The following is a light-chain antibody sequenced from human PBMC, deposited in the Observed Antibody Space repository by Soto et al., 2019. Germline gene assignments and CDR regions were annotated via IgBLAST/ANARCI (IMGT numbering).Light chain of an antibody. CDR1: SSDVGSYNL. J-gene: IGLJ2*01. CDR3: CSYAGSSTFGV. Sequence: QSVLTQPASVSGSPGQSITISCTGTSSDVGSYNLVSWYQQHPGKAPKLLIYEGSKRPSGASNRFSGSKSGNTASLTISGLQAEDEADYYCCSYAGSSTFGVCGGGTKLTVL. CDR2: EGS. V-gene: IGLV2-23*03.